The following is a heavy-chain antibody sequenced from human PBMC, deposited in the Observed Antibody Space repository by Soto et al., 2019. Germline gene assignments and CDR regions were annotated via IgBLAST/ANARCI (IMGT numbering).Heavy chain of an antibody. CDR2: IYAIGNT. Sequence: GGSLRLSCAASGFTVSSQYMSWVRQAPGMGLEWVSVIYAIGNTYYADSAKGRFTISRDNSRNTLFLQMNSLSPEDTAVYYCARGGNHYFYYYMDAWGKGTTLTVSS. V-gene: IGHV3-66*01. CDR1: GFTVSSQY. J-gene: IGHJ6*03. D-gene: IGHD6-13*01. CDR3: ARGGNHYFYYYMDA.